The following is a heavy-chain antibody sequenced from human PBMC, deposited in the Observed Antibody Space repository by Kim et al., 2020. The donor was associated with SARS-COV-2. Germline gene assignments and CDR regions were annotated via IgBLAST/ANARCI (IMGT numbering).Heavy chain of an antibody. J-gene: IGHJ6*02. Sequence: GGSLRLSCAASGFTFSSYAMSWVRQARGKGLEWVSAISGSGGSTYYADSVKGRFTISRDNSKNTLYLQMNSLRAEDTAVYYCAKVLRYFDWLPGDYYYGMDVWGQGTTVTVSS. CDR2: ISGSGGST. CDR3: AKVLRYFDWLPGDYYYGMDV. D-gene: IGHD3-9*01. V-gene: IGHV3-23*01. CDR1: GFTFSSYA.